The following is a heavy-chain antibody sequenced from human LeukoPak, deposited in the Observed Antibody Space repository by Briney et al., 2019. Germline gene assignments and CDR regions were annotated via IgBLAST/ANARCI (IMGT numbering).Heavy chain of an antibody. V-gene: IGHV3-30*04. CDR3: ARDGGYSRGWTYGAGDY. J-gene: IGHJ4*02. CDR1: GFTFSSYV. CDR2: ISNDGSDK. D-gene: IGHD6-19*01. Sequence: GRSLRPSCAASGFTFSSYVMHWVRQAPGKGLECVAVISNDGSDKYYADSVKGRFTISRDNSKNTLYLQMNSLRAEDTALYYCARDGGYSRGWTYGAGDYWGQGTLVTVSS.